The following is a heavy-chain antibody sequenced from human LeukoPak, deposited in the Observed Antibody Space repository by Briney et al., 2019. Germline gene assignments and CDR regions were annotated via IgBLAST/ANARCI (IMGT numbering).Heavy chain of an antibody. J-gene: IGHJ3*02. V-gene: IGHV3-53*01. CDR2: IYSGGST. CDR3: ARDPGYDSNAFDI. Sequence: GGSLRLSCAASGFTVSSNYMSWARQAPGKGLEWVSVIYSGGSTYYADSVKGRFTISRDNSKNTLYLQMNSLRAEDTAVYYCARDPGYDSNAFDIWGQGTMVTVSS. D-gene: IGHD3-22*01. CDR1: GFTVSSNY.